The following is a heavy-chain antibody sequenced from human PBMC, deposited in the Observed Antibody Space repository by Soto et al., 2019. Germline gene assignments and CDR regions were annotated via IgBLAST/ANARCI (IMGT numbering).Heavy chain of an antibody. Sequence: PSETLSLTCTVSGGSSSGYYWSWIRQPPGKGLEWIGYIFSSGSANYSPSLKSRVTISVDTSKNQFSLKLSSVTAADTAVYYCARDGVTTIDYWGQGTLVTVSS. CDR3: ARDGVTTIDY. D-gene: IGHD4-17*01. V-gene: IGHV4-59*12. CDR2: IFSSGSA. J-gene: IGHJ4*02. CDR1: GGSSSGYY.